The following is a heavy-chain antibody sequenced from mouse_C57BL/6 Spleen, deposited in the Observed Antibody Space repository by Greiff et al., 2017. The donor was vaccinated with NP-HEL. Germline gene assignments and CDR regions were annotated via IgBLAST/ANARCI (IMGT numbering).Heavy chain of an antibody. CDR2: ILPGSGST. J-gene: IGHJ3*01. CDR3: AKRLSNQAWFAY. Sequence: QVQLQQSGAELMKPGASVKLSCKATGYTFTGYWIEWVKQRPGHGLEWIGEILPGSGSTNYNEKFKGKATFTADTSSNTAYMQLSSLTTEDSAIYYCAKRLSNQAWFAYWGQGTLVTVSA. CDR1: GYTFTGYW. V-gene: IGHV1-9*01. D-gene: IGHD4-1*01.